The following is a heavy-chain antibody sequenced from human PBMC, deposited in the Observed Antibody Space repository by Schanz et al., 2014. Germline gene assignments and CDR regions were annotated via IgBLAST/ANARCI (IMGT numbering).Heavy chain of an antibody. CDR1: GFIFSNYG. CDR2: IYSGIGA. J-gene: IGHJ4*02. CDR3: AKDSTHIDIVLVPTAIDY. Sequence: QVQLVESGGGVVQPGGSLRLSCAASGFIFSNYGMHWVRQAPGKGLEWVSVIYSGIGAYYADSVKDRFTVSRDNSKNTVYLQMNRLRAEDTAVYYCAKDSTHIDIVLVPTAIDYWGQGTLVTVSS. D-gene: IGHD2-2*01. V-gene: IGHV3-NL1*01.